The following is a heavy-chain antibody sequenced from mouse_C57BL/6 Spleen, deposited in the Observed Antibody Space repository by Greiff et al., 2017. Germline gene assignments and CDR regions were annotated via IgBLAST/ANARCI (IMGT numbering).Heavy chain of an antibody. CDR3: ARSDSSGYFYAMDY. CDR2: INPNYGTT. D-gene: IGHD3-2*02. J-gene: IGHJ4*01. CDR1: GYSFTDYN. Sequence: EVKLMESGPELVKPGASVKISCKASGYSFTDYNMNWVKQSNGKSLEWIGVINPNYGTTSYNQKFKGKATLTVDQSSSTAYMQLNSLTSEDSAVYYCARSDSSGYFYAMDYWGQGTSVTVSS. V-gene: IGHV1-39*01.